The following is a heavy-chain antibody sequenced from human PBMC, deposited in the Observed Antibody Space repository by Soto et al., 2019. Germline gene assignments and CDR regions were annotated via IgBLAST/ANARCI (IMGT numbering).Heavy chain of an antibody. D-gene: IGHD6-13*01. CDR3: ARGFGRAAGSALHF. V-gene: IGHV3-23*01. J-gene: IGHJ4*02. Sequence: EVQLLESGGDLVQPGGSLRLSCAAPGFMFASFAMSWVRQAPQKGLEWVSSISGNGGYTHYADSAKGRFTISRDKSKNTLYLQMSSLRVEDTAVYYCARGFGRAAGSALHFWGQGTLVTVSS. CDR1: GFMFASFA. CDR2: ISGNGGYT.